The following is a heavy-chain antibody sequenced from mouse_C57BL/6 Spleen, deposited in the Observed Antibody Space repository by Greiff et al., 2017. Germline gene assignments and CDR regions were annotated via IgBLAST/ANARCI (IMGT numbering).Heavy chain of an antibody. CDR3: TTNYGSSSYAMDY. J-gene: IGHJ4*01. Sequence: EVKLQESGAELVRPGASVKLSCTASGFNIKDDYMHWVKQRPEQGLEWIGWIDPENGDTEYASKFQGKAPITADTSSNTAYLQLSSLTSEDTAVYYCTTNYGSSSYAMDYWGQGTSVTVSS. CDR2: IDPENGDT. D-gene: IGHD1-1*01. V-gene: IGHV14-4*01. CDR1: GFNIKDDY.